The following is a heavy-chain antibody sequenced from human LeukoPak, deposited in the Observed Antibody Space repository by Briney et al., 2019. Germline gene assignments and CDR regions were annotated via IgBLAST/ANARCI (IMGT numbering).Heavy chain of an antibody. CDR2: IDTNEDMT. J-gene: IGHJ4*02. V-gene: IGHV3-64*01. CDR1: GYTLTELS. CDR3: ARDVKYYFGSGSYQ. D-gene: IGHD3-10*01. Sequence: GASVKVSCKVSGYTLTELSMHWVRQSPGKGLEYVAGIDTNEDMTYYARSVKGRFTISRDNDKNTVYLQMDSLRPEDTAVYYCARDVKYYFGSGSYQWGQGALVTVSS.